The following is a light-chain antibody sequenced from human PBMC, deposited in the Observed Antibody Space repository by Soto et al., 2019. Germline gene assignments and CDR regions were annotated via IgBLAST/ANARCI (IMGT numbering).Light chain of an antibody. Sequence: QSALTQPASVSGSPGQSIAISCNGTSSDVGKYSYVSWFQQYPGNAPKLMIYEVSNRPSGVSNRFSGSKSGNTASLTISGLQGEDEADYYCSSFTTSSTWVFGGGTKLTVL. J-gene: IGLJ3*02. CDR3: SSFTTSSTWV. V-gene: IGLV2-14*01. CDR2: EVS. CDR1: SSDVGKYSY.